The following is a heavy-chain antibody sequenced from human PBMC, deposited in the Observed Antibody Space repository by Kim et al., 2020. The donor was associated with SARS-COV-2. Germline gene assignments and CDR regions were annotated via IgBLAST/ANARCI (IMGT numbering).Heavy chain of an antibody. CDR1: GFTFSDHY. CDR2: SRNKAQSYST. CDR3: TRVVVSATPEVTFDI. V-gene: IGHV3-72*01. J-gene: IGHJ3*02. Sequence: GGSLRLSCVASGFTFSDHYMDWVRQASGRGLEWVARSRNKAQSYSTVYAASVKGRFTISRDESQNSLYLQMNSLKTEDTALYYCTRVVVSATPEVTFDIWGQRTAVTVSS. D-gene: IGHD2-15*01.